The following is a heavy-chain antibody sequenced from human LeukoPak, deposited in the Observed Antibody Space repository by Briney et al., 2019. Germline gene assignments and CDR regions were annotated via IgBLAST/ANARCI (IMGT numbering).Heavy chain of an antibody. J-gene: IGHJ4*02. V-gene: IGHV3-9*01. D-gene: IGHD3-22*01. CDR3: AKGSGYDSSGYHDY. CDR1: GFTFDDYA. Sequence: GRSLRLSCAASGFTFDDYAMHWVRQAPVKGLEWVSGISWNSGSIGYADSVKGRFTISRDNAKNSLYLQMNSLRAEDTALYYCAKGSGYDSSGYHDYWGQGTLVTVSS. CDR2: ISWNSGSI.